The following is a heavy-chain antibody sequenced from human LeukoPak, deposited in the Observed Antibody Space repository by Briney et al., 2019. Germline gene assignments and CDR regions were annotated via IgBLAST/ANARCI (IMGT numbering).Heavy chain of an antibody. CDR3: ARVTGYMIEDYFDY. J-gene: IGHJ4*02. V-gene: IGHV4-59*01. D-gene: IGHD3-22*01. Sequence: SETLSLTCTVSGGSINSYYWSWIRQPPGKGLEWIGDIYYSGSTNYNPSLKSRVTISVDTSKNQFSLKLSSVTAADTAVYYCARVTGYMIEDYFDYWGQGTLVTVSS. CDR1: GGSINSYY. CDR2: IYYSGST.